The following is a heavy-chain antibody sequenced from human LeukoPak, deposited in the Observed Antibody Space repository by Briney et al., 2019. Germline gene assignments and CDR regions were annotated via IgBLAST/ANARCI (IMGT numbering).Heavy chain of an antibody. D-gene: IGHD1-26*01. CDR3: ARISSGSYSNDSDY. Sequence: GGSLRLSCAASGFTFTTYWMSWVRQAPGKGLEWVANIKQDGTEKYYVDSVKGRFTISRDNAKNSLYLQMSSLRVEDTAVYYCARISSGSYSNDSDYWGQGTLVTVSS. CDR1: GFTFTTYW. J-gene: IGHJ4*02. CDR2: IKQDGTEK. V-gene: IGHV3-7*01.